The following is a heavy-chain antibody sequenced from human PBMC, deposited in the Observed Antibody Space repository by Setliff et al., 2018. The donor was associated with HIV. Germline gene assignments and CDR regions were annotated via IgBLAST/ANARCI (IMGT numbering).Heavy chain of an antibody. CDR2: ISGSGGST. D-gene: IGHD3-22*01. J-gene: IGHJ3*01. V-gene: IGHV3-23*01. CDR3: ARDPDYYDDSGYADAFDV. CDR1: GFTFSSYA. Sequence: PGGSLRLSCAASGFTFSSYAMSWVRQAPGKGLEWVSAISGSGGSTYYAASAKGRFTISRDNPKNSLYLQMNSLRAEDTAVYYYARDPDYYDDSGYADAFDVWGQGTMVTVSS.